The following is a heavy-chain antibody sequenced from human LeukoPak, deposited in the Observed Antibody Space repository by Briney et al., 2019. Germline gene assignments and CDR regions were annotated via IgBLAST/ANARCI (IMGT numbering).Heavy chain of an antibody. D-gene: IGHD3-10*01. V-gene: IGHV3-23*01. CDR3: ARDSSMLRGPLVIYYFDF. J-gene: IGHJ4*02. CDR1: DFSFITYA. Sequence: GGSLRLSCAASDFSFITYAMSWVRQAPGEGLEWVSTISGGGDATYYADSVKGRFTISRDNSKNTLYLQMNSLRVEDTAVYYCARDSSMLRGPLVIYYFDFWGQGTLVTVSS. CDR2: ISGGGDAT.